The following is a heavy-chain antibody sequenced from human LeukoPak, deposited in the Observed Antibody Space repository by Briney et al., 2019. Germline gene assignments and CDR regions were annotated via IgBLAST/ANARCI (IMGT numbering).Heavy chain of an antibody. CDR3: ARDSSGYNWFDP. V-gene: IGHV4-4*07. D-gene: IGHD6-19*01. CDR2: IYSSGFT. Sequence: SETLSLTCTVSGGSISNYYWSWIRQSAGKVLEWIGRIYSSGFTNHNPSLKSRVTMSVDTSKNQFSLRLSAVTAAHTAVYYCARDSSGYNWFDPWGQGTLVTVSS. CDR1: GGSISNYY. J-gene: IGHJ5*02.